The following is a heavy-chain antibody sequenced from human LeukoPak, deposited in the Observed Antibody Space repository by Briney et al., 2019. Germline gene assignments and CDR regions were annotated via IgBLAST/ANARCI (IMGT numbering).Heavy chain of an antibody. CDR2: INHSGST. V-gene: IGHV4-34*01. Sequence: SETLSLTCAVYGGSFSGYYWSWIRQPPGRGLEWIGEINHSGSTNYNPSLKSRVTISVDTSKNQFSLKLSSVSAADTAVYYCARDRAPYCSSTSCYQGHDYWGQGTLVTVSS. J-gene: IGHJ4*02. CDR3: ARDRAPYCSSTSCYQGHDY. D-gene: IGHD2-2*01. CDR1: GGSFSGYY.